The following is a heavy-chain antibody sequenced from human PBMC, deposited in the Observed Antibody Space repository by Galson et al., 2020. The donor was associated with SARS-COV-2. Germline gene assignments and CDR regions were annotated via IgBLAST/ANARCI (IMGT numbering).Heavy chain of an antibody. J-gene: IGHJ6*02. CDR2: IRSKAYGGTT. Sequence: GGSLRLSCTASGFTFGDYAMSWFRQAPGKGLEWVGFIRSKAYGGTTEYAASVKGRFTISRDDSKSIAYLQMNRLKTEDTAVYYCTRGYYDSSGYYYVYYYYGMDVWGQGTTVTVSS. CDR1: GFTFGDYA. D-gene: IGHD3-22*01. CDR3: TRGYYDSSGYYYVYYYYGMDV. V-gene: IGHV3-49*03.